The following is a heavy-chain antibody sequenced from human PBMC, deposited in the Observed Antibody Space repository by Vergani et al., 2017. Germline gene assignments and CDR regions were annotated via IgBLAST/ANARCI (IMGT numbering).Heavy chain of an antibody. Sequence: QVQLQESGPGLVKPSETLSLTCAVSGYSISSGYYWGWIRQPPGKGLEWIGSIYHSGSTYYNPSLKSRVTISVDTSKNQFSLKLSSVTAADTAVYYCARRRPGYYDSSGYFDYWGQGTLVTVCS. V-gene: IGHV4-38-2*01. J-gene: IGHJ4*02. CDR1: GYSISSGYY. CDR3: ARRRPGYYDSSGYFDY. D-gene: IGHD3-22*01. CDR2: IYHSGST.